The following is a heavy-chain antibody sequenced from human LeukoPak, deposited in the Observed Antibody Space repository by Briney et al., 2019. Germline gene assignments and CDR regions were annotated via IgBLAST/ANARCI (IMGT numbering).Heavy chain of an antibody. Sequence: PGGSLRLSCAASGFTFSSYWMSWVRQAPGKGLEWVANIKQDGSEKYYVDSVKGRFTISRDNAKNSLYLQMDSLRAEDTAVYYCASLIVAISPTFDYWGQGTLVTASS. J-gene: IGHJ4*02. CDR3: ASLIVAISPTFDY. V-gene: IGHV3-7*01. CDR2: IKQDGSEK. CDR1: GFTFSSYW. D-gene: IGHD5-12*01.